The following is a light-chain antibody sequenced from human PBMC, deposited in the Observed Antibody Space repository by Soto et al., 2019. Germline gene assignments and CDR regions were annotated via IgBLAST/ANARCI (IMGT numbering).Light chain of an antibody. CDR3: QQYGSSPLT. V-gene: IGKV3-20*01. Sequence: EIVLTQSPATLSLSPGERATLSCRASQSVSFYLAWYQQKPGQAPRLLIYDASNRATGIPARFSGSGSGTDFTLTISRLEPEDFAVYYCQQYGSSPLTFGQGTKVDIK. CDR2: DAS. J-gene: IGKJ1*01. CDR1: QSVSFY.